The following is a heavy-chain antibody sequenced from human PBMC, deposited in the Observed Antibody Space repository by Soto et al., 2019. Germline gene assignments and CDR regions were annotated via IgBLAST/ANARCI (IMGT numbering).Heavy chain of an antibody. J-gene: IGHJ4*02. CDR2: IYHSGST. D-gene: IGHD7-27*01. CDR1: GASISSTNW. CDR3: ARKGWTGGIDY. V-gene: IGHV4-4*02. Sequence: QVQLQESGPGLVKPSGTLSLTCAVSGASISSTNWWSWVRQPPGKGLEWVGEIYHSGSTNYNPSLNSRVTVSVDKSTNQFSLELSSVTAADTALYYCARKGWTGGIDYWGQGTLVTVSS.